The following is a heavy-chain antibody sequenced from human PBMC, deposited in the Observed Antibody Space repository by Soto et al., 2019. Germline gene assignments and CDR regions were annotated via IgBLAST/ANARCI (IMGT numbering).Heavy chain of an antibody. Sequence: SVKVSCKASGGTFSSYAISWVRQAPGQGLEWMGGIIPIFGTANYAQKFQGRVTITADESTSTAYMELSSLRSEDTAVYYCASSAGSRFLEWSNYYYYGMDVWGQGTTVTVSS. CDR2: IIPIFGTA. D-gene: IGHD3-3*01. CDR3: ASSAGSRFLEWSNYYYYGMDV. V-gene: IGHV1-69*13. CDR1: GGTFSSYA. J-gene: IGHJ6*02.